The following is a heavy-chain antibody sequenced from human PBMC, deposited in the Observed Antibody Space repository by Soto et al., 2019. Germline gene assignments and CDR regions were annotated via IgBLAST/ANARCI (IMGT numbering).Heavy chain of an antibody. CDR2: INPNSGGT. V-gene: IGHV1-2*04. CDR1: GYTFTGYY. J-gene: IGHJ6*02. D-gene: IGHD3-22*01. CDR3: ERDFSFHRGRYEDSSGYYYYYYGMDV. Sequence: ASVKVSCKASGYTFTGYYMHWVRQAPGQGLEWMGWINPNSGGTNYAQKFQGWVTMTRDTSISTAYMELSRLRSFDTAGDYCERDFSFHRGRYEDSSGYYYYYYGMDVWGQGTTVTVSS.